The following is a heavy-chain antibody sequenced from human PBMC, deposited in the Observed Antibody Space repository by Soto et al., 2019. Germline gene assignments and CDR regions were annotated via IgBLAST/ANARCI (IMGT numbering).Heavy chain of an antibody. CDR1: GGTFSSYA. D-gene: IGHD2-15*01. Sequence: ASVKVSCKASGGTFSSYAISWVRQAPGQGLEWMGGIIPIFGTANYAQKFQGRVTITADKSTSTAYMELSSLRSEDTAVYYCASGYCSGGSCYPYDAFDIWGQGTMVTVSS. J-gene: IGHJ3*02. V-gene: IGHV1-69*06. CDR2: IIPIFGTA. CDR3: ASGYCSGGSCYPYDAFDI.